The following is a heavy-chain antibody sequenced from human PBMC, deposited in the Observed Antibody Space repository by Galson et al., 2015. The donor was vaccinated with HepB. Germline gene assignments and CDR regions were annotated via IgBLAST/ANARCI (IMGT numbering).Heavy chain of an antibody. CDR1: GYTFTSYY. CDR2: INPSGGST. J-gene: IGHJ6*02. D-gene: IGHD6-13*01. CDR3: ARFKQQGVGDYGMDV. Sequence: SVKVSCKASGYTFTSYYMHWVRQAPGQGLEWMGIINPSGGSTSYAQKFQGRVTMTRDTSTSTVYMELSSLRSEDTAVYYCARFKQQGVGDYGMDVWGQGTTVTVSS. V-gene: IGHV1-46*01.